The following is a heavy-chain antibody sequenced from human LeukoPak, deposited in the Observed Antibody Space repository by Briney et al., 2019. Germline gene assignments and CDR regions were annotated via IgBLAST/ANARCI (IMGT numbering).Heavy chain of an antibody. CDR3: ASYSSGRKNYLDY. V-gene: IGHV1-2*02. CDR1: GYTFTGYY. CDR2: INPNSGGT. Sequence: ASVKVSCKASGYTFTGYYMHWVRQAPGQGLEWMGWINPNSGGTNYAQKFQGRVTMTRDTSISTAYMELSRLRSDDTAVYYCASYSSGRKNYLDYWGQGTLVTVSS. J-gene: IGHJ4*02. D-gene: IGHD6-19*01.